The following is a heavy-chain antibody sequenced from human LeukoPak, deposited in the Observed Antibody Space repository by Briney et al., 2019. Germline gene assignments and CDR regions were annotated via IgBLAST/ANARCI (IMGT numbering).Heavy chain of an antibody. V-gene: IGHV3-48*01. Sequence: PGGSLRLSCAAPGFTSSSYSMNWVRQAPGKGLEWVSYISSSSSTIYYADSVKGRFTISRDNAKNSLYLQMNSLRAEDTAVYYCARAGALDILGRAAPYYYYMDVWGKGTTVTVSS. CDR1: GFTSSSYS. CDR3: ARAGALDILGRAAPYYYYMDV. CDR2: ISSSSSTI. D-gene: IGHD3-9*01. J-gene: IGHJ6*03.